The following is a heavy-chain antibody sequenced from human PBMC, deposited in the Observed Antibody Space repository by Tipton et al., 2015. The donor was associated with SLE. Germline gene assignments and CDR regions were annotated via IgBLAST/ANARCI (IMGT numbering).Heavy chain of an antibody. D-gene: IGHD6-19*01. CDR3: VKDPGAVAGNFDY. CDR1: GFTFSSYA. CDR2: ISSNGGST. J-gene: IGHJ4*02. Sequence: SLRLSCSASGFTFSSYAMHWVRQAPGKGLEYGSAISSNGGSTYYADSVKGRFTIPRDNSKNTLYLQMSSLRAEDTAVYYCVKDPGAVAGNFDYWGQGTLVTVSS. V-gene: IGHV3-64D*06.